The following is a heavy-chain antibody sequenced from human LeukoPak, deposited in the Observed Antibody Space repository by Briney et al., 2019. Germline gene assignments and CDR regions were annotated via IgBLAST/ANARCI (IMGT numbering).Heavy chain of an antibody. D-gene: IGHD6-13*01. CDR3: ASTIFLAAGTYYGMDV. Sequence: GGSLRLSCAASGFTFSDYYMSWIRQAPGKGLEWVSYISSSGSTIYYADSVKGRFTISRDNAKNSLYLQMNSLRAEDTAVYYCASTIFLAAGTYYGMDVWGQGTTVTVSS. J-gene: IGHJ6*02. V-gene: IGHV3-11*01. CDR1: GFTFSDYY. CDR2: ISSSGSTI.